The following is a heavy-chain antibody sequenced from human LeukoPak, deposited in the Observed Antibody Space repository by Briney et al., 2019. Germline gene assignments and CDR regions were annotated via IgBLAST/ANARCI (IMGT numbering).Heavy chain of an antibody. Sequence: PGGSLRLSCAASGFTFSSYGMTWVRQAPGKGLEWVSYISSSSSTIYYADSVKGRFTISRDNAKNSLYLQMNSLRAEDTAVYYCARDRYDILTGYSEYWGQGTLVTVSS. CDR2: ISSSSSTI. D-gene: IGHD3-9*01. J-gene: IGHJ4*02. CDR1: GFTFSSYG. V-gene: IGHV3-48*04. CDR3: ARDRYDILTGYSEY.